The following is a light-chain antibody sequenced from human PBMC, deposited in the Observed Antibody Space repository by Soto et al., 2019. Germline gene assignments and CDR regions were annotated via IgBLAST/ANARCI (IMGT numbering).Light chain of an antibody. V-gene: IGLV2-8*01. Sequence: QSALTQPPSASGSPGQSVTISCTGTSSDVGAYKYVSWYQQHPGKPPKLIIHEVNRRPSGVPDRFSGSKSGNAASLTVSGLQAEDEADYYCSSYAGSNIVIFGGGTKLTVL. CDR2: EVN. J-gene: IGLJ2*01. CDR1: SSDVGAYKY. CDR3: SSYAGSNIVI.